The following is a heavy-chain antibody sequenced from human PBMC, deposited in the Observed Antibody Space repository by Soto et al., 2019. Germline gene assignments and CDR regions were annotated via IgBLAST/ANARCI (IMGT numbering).Heavy chain of an antibody. D-gene: IGHD2-8*02. J-gene: IGHJ4*02. V-gene: IGHV5-51*01. Sequence: GESLKISCKGSGYSFSRYWIGWVRQMPGKGLEWMGIIFPGDSNPRYSPPFQGQVTFSADKSISTAYLQWSSLKASDSAIYYCARQGEVLDYWGQGTLVTVSS. CDR2: IFPGDSNP. CDR3: ARQGEVLDY. CDR1: GYSFSRYW.